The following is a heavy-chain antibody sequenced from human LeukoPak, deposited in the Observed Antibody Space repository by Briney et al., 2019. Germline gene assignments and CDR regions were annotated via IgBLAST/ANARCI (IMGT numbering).Heavy chain of an antibody. CDR2: IYYSGSA. CDR1: GGSISSYY. D-gene: IGHD3-9*01. Sequence: PSETLSLTCTVSGGSISSYYWSWIRQSPGKGLDWIGYIYYSGSANYNPSLKSRVTISVDTSKNQFSLKLSSVTAADTAVYYCARRHYDVLTGHSAHFDYWGQGTLVTVSP. J-gene: IGHJ4*02. V-gene: IGHV4-59*08. CDR3: ARRHYDVLTGHSAHFDY.